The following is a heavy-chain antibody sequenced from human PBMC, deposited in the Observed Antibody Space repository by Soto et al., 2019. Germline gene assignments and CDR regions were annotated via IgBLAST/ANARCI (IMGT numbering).Heavy chain of an antibody. CDR2: INPDGSEK. J-gene: IGHJ4*02. CDR3: VRAGGYKSGWYLDY. D-gene: IGHD6-19*01. Sequence: EVQLVESGGGLVQPGGSLRVSCEASGFMFSMSWMSWVRQTPGKGLEWVADINPDGSEKYHVGSVRGRFAIFRDNAKNSLYLEMSSLRGEDTAVYFCVRAGGYKSGWYLDYWGRGTLVTVSA. CDR1: GFMFSMSW. V-gene: IGHV3-7*04.